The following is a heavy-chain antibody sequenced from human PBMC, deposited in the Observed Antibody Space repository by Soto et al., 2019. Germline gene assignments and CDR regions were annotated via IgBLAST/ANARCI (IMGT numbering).Heavy chain of an antibody. CDR1: GFTFSSYG. J-gene: IGHJ6*02. CDR2: ISYDGSNK. D-gene: IGHD5-18*01. V-gene: IGHV3-30*18. Sequence: GSLRLSCVASGFTFSSYGMDWVRQAPGKGLEWVAAISYDGSNKYYADPVKGRFTISRDNSKNTLYLQMNSLRAEDMAVYYWAKVRGYSYGPYYYYGMDVWGQGTTVTVSS. CDR3: AKVRGYSYGPYYYYGMDV.